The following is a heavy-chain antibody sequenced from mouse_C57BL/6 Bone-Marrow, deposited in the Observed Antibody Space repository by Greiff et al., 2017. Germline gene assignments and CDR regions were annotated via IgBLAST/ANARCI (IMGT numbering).Heavy chain of an antibody. V-gene: IGHV1-82*01. D-gene: IGHD1-1*01. CDR3: ASITAGYFDV. J-gene: IGHJ1*03. CDR2: IYPGDGDT. CDR1: GYAFSSPW. Sequence: QVQLQQSGPELVKPGASVKISCKASGYAFSSPWMNWVKQRPGKGLEWIGRIYPGDGDTNYNGKFKGKATLTADKSSSTAYMQLISLTSEDSAVFFCASITAGYFDVWGTGTTVTVSS.